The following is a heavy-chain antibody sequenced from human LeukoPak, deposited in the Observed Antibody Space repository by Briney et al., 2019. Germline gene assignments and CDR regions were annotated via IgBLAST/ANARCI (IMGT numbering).Heavy chain of an antibody. CDR1: GGSISSSGYY. Sequence: SETLSLTCTVSGGSISSSGYYWGWIRQPPGKGLEWMGYVYYSGSTDYNPSLKSRVTILVDTSKNQFSLKLSSATAADTAVYYCARLTSGYYPYYFDHWGQGTLVTVSS. J-gene: IGHJ4*02. V-gene: IGHV4-61*05. CDR3: ARLTSGYYPYYFDH. CDR2: VYYSGST. D-gene: IGHD3-22*01.